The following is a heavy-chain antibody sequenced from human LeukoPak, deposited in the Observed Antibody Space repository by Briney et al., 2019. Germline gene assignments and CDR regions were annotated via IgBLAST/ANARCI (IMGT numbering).Heavy chain of an antibody. V-gene: IGHV3-30*02. J-gene: IGHJ1*01. CDR2: IRNDGNKY. CDR1: GFTFSSSG. Sequence: GGSLRLSCVASGFTFSSSGMHWVRQSPGKGLDWVAFIRNDGNKYNYAESVKGRFTISRDNSKNTLYLQMDSLSAEDTAVYYCVKRVGMTGGVFHHWGQGTLVTVSS. CDR3: VKRVGMTGGVFHH. D-gene: IGHD1-26*01.